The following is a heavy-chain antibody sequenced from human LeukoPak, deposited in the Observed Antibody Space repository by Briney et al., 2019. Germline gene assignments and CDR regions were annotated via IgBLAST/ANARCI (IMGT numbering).Heavy chain of an antibody. Sequence: SSETLSLTCTVSGGSISSYYWSWIRQPPGKGLEWIGYIYYSGSTNYNPSLKSRVTISVDTSKNQFSLKLSSVTAADTAVYYCARTDFWSGYPNDYWGQGTLVTVSS. CDR2: IYYSGST. J-gene: IGHJ4*02. D-gene: IGHD3-3*01. CDR3: ARTDFWSGYPNDY. CDR1: GGSISSYY. V-gene: IGHV4-59*12.